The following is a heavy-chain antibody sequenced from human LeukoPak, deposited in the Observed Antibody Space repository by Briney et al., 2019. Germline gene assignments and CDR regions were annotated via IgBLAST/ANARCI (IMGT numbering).Heavy chain of an antibody. V-gene: IGHV4-30-2*01. CDR2: IYHSGST. CDR3: ARGGGTWGALAFKY. J-gene: IGHJ4*02. D-gene: IGHD1-26*01. Sequence: PSQTLSLTCAVSGGSISSGGYSWSWIRQPPGKGLEWIGYIYHSGSTYYNPSLKSRVTISVDRSKNQFSLKLGSVTAADTAVYYCARGGGTWGALAFKYWGQGTLVTVSS. CDR1: GGSISSGGYS.